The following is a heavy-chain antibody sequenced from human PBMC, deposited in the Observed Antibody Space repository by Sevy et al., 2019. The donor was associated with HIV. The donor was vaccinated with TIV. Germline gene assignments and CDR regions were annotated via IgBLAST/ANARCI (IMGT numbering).Heavy chain of an antibody. J-gene: IGHJ5*02. V-gene: IGHV4-39*01. CDR2: IYYSGST. CDR3: ARHQLDVSRALGDNWFDP. CDR1: GGSISSSKY. D-gene: IGHD6-6*01. Sequence: SETLSLTCTVSGGSISSSKYWGWIRQPPGKGLEWIGSIYYSGSTYYNPSLKSRITISVDTSKNQFSLKLNSVTAADMAVYYCARHQLDVSRALGDNWFDPWGQGALVTVSS.